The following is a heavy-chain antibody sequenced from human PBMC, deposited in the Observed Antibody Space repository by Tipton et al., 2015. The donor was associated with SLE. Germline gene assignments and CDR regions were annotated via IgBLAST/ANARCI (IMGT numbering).Heavy chain of an antibody. CDR1: GFTFNDFA. V-gene: IGHV3-9*01. D-gene: IGHD3-22*01. Sequence: SLRLSCTASGFTFNDFAIHWVREVPGMGLEWVSGIDSNGVDIGYVDSVKGRFAISRDNAKNSLYLQMNSLRAEDTAVYYCARSYYDSSGYSTFDYWGQGTLVTVSS. CDR2: IDSNGVDI. CDR3: ARSYYDSSGYSTFDY. J-gene: IGHJ4*02.